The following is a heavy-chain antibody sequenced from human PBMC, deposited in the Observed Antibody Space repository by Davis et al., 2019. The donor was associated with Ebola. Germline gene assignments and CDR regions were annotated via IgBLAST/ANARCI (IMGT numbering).Heavy chain of an antibody. D-gene: IGHD3-16*01. V-gene: IGHV3-15*01. Sequence: GGSLTLSCLPSAFTFSNACMAWLRQAPGKGLESVGRIKTNADGGTVAYAAPVKGRLTISSDDAEQTLYLEMNSLKAEETAVYYCTTDPGMMITFGGVVNHYGMDVWGQGATVTVSS. CDR1: AFTFSNAC. CDR2: IKTNADGGTV. CDR3: TTDPGMMITFGGVVNHYGMDV. J-gene: IGHJ6*02.